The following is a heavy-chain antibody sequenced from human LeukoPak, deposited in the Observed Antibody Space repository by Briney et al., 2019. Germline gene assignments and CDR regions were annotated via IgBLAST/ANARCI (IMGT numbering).Heavy chain of an antibody. V-gene: IGHV3-48*04. CDR3: ARDTVELGNWFDP. D-gene: IGHD4-23*01. CDR1: GFTFSSYS. CDR2: ISSSSSTI. J-gene: IGHJ5*02. Sequence: GGSLRLSCAASGFTFSSYSMNWVRQAPGKGLEWVSYISSSSSTIYCADSVKGRFTISRDNAKNSLYLQMNSLRAEDTAVYYCARDTVELGNWFDPWGQGTLVTVSS.